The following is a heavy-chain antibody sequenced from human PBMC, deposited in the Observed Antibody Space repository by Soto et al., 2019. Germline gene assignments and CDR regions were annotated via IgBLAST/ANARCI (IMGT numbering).Heavy chain of an antibody. CDR1: GFTFSSYA. Sequence: GGSLRLSCAASGFTFSSYAMSWVRQAPGKGLEWVSAISGSGGSTYYADSVKGRFTISRDNSKNTLYLQMNSLRAEDTAVYYCAKDENGDMTTVTTADAFDIWGQGTMVTVSS. J-gene: IGHJ3*02. CDR3: AKDENGDMTTVTTADAFDI. CDR2: ISGSGGST. D-gene: IGHD4-17*01. V-gene: IGHV3-23*01.